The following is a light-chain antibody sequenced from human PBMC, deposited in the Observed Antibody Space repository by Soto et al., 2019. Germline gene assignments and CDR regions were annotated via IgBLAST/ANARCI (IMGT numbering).Light chain of an antibody. V-gene: IGKV1-5*03. CDR2: KAS. CDR1: QSISSW. Sequence: DIQMTQSPSTLSASVGDRVTITCRASQSISSWLAWYQQKPGKAPKLLIYKASSLESGVPSRFSGSGSGTEFTLPISSLQADAFAAYYCQQYNSYGTFCQGTKVEIK. J-gene: IGKJ1*01. CDR3: QQYNSYGT.